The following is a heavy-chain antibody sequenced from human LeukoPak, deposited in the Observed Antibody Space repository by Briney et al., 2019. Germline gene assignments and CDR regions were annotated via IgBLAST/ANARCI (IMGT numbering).Heavy chain of an antibody. V-gene: IGHV4-30-4*08. CDR3: ARAVDYYGSGSYYKRWFDP. CDR1: GGSISSGDYY. D-gene: IGHD3-10*01. Sequence: SQTLSLTCTVSGGSISSGDYYWSWIRQPPGKGLESIGYISYSGSTYYNPSLKSRVTISLDTSKNQFSLKLSSVTAADTAVYYCARAVDYYGSGSYYKRWFDPWGQGTLVTVSS. J-gene: IGHJ5*02. CDR2: ISYSGST.